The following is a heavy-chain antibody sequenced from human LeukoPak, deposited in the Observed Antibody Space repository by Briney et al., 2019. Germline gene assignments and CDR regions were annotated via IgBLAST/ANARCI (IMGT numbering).Heavy chain of an antibody. CDR1: GFTFNTFW. CDR2: IKEDGTKK. Sequence: GGSLRLSCAASGFTFNTFWMSWVRQTPGKGLEWVANIKEDGTKKYYVDSVKGRYTISRDNAENSLYLQMNSLRADDTAVYFCAKRGVVIRVILVGFHKEAHYFDSWGQGALVTVSS. V-gene: IGHV3-7*03. CDR3: AKRGVVIRVILVGFHKEAHYFDS. J-gene: IGHJ4*02. D-gene: IGHD3-22*01.